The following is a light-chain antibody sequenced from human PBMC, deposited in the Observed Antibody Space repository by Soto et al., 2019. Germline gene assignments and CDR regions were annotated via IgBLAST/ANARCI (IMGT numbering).Light chain of an antibody. V-gene: IGLV2-8*01. CDR3: SSSAGIYHYLV. J-gene: IGLJ3*02. CDR2: EVN. Sequence: QSVLTQPPSASGSPGQSVTISCTGTSSDIGGYNSVSWYQQHPGKAPRLMIYEVNKRPPGVPDRFSGSKSGYTASLTVSGLQTEDEAFYYCSSSAGIYHYLVFGGGTQLTVL. CDR1: SSDIGGYNS.